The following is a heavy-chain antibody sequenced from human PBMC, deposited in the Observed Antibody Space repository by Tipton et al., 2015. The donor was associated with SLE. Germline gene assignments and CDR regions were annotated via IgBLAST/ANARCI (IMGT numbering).Heavy chain of an antibody. CDR1: GGSITGYY. J-gene: IGHJ3*01. CDR3: ARHGYASWSGYYHHVFDV. D-gene: IGHD3/OR15-3a*01. CDR2: IDQFGSA. V-gene: IGHV4-59*08. Sequence: TLSLTCIVSGGSITGYYWSWIRQPPGKRLEWIGYIDQFGSANYNPSLQSRVTISVGRSKTQFSLKLRSVSAADSAMYYCARHGYASWSGYYHHVFDVWGQETMLTVSS.